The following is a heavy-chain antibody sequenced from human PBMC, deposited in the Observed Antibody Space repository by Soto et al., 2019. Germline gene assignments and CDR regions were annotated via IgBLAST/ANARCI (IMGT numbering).Heavy chain of an antibody. D-gene: IGHD3-3*01. CDR1: GFTFDDYA. CDR3: AKGSADDSWSGYYSSYYYYYMDV. J-gene: IGHJ6*03. V-gene: IGHV3-9*01. CDR2: ISWNSGSI. Sequence: EVQLVESGGGLVQPGRSLRLSCAASGFTFDDYAMHWVRQAPGKGLEWVSGISWNSGSIGYADSVKGRFTISRDNAKNSLYLQMNSLRAEDTALYYCAKGSADDSWSGYYSSYYYYYMDVWGKGTTVTVSS.